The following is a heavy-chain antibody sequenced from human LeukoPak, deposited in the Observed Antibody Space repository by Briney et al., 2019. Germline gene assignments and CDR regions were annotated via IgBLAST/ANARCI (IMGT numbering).Heavy chain of an antibody. CDR1: GGSFSGYY. CDR2: INHSGST. J-gene: IGHJ4*02. Sequence: PSETLSLTCAVYGGSFSGYYWSWIRQPPGKGLEWIGEINHSGSTNYNPSLKSRVTISVDTSKNQFSLKLSSVTAADTAVYYCARTGGEYYYDSSGYYPFDYWGQGTLVTVSS. D-gene: IGHD3-22*01. V-gene: IGHV4-34*01. CDR3: ARTGGEYYYDSSGYYPFDY.